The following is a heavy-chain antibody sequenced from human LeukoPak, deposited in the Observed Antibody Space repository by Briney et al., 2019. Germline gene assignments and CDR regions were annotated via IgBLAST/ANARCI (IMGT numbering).Heavy chain of an antibody. CDR2: ISGSGGST. CDR3: AKGIMITFGGVRSYYFDY. CDR1: GSTFSSYA. J-gene: IGHJ4*02. V-gene: IGHV3-23*01. Sequence: PGGSLRLSCAASGSTFSSYAMSWVRQAPGKGLEWVSAISGSGGSTYYADSVKGWFTISRDNSKNTLYLQMNSLRAEDTAVYYCAKGIMITFGGVRSYYFDYWGQGTLVTVSS. D-gene: IGHD3-16*01.